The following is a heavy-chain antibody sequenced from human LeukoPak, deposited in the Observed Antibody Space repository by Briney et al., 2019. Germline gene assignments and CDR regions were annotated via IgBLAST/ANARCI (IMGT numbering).Heavy chain of an antibody. J-gene: IGHJ4*02. CDR2: ISYDGGKK. CDR1: GFTFSSHD. D-gene: IGHD3-16*01. V-gene: IGHV3-30*18. CDR3: AKDRSKGSYGDDFDF. Sequence: GGSLRLSCAASGFTFSSHDMHWVRQAPDKGLEWVALISYDGGKKDYADSVKGRFTISRDNSRNTLYLQMNSLRAEDTAVYYCAKDRSKGSYGDDFDFWGQGTLVTVSS.